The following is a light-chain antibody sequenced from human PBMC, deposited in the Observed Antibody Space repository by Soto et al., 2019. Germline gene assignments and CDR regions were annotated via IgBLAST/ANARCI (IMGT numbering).Light chain of an antibody. Sequence: IVLTHSPGTLSLSPGERPILSCRASQSVSSSYLAWYQQKPGQAPRLLIYGASIRATGIPARFSGSGSGTEFALTISSLQSEDFTVYFCQQYNTRPQTFGQGTIVDIK. CDR2: GAS. CDR1: QSVSSSY. J-gene: IGKJ1*01. CDR3: QQYNTRPQT. V-gene: IGKV3-15*01.